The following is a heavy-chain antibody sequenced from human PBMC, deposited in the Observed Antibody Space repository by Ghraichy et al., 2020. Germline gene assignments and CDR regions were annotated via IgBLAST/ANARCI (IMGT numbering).Heavy chain of an antibody. CDR1: GFTFSSYG. J-gene: IGHJ4*02. D-gene: IGHD2-2*01. CDR3: ARDYCRTTSCRFDY. Sequence: GESLNISCAASGFTFSSYGMNWVRQAPGKGLEWVSYISSSSTTIYYADSVRGRFTVSRDNAKNSLNLQMNGLRAEDTAVYYCARDYCRTTSCRFDYWDQGTLVTVSS. V-gene: IGHV3-48*04. CDR2: ISSSSTTI.